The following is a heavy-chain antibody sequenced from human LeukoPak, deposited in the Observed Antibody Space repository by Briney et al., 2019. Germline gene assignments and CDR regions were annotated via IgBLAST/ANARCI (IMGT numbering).Heavy chain of an antibody. J-gene: IGHJ3*02. CDR2: ISSSGST. CDR1: GGSISSGDYY. Sequence: SETLSLTCTVSGGSISSGDYYWSWIRQPAGKGLEWIGRISSSGSTNYNPSLKSRVTISVDTSKNQFSLKLSSVTAADTAVYFCARGPYSYDSSGAFDIWGQGTMVTVSS. D-gene: IGHD3-22*01. CDR3: ARGPYSYDSSGAFDI. V-gene: IGHV4-61*02.